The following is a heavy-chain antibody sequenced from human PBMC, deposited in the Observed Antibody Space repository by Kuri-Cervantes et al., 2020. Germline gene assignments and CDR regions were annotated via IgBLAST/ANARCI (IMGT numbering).Heavy chain of an antibody. CDR3: AKAALNNDLGEVFDY. V-gene: IGHV3-23*01. CDR1: GFTFSSYW. D-gene: IGHD4-17*01. J-gene: IGHJ4*02. CDR2: VRVNGGDT. Sequence: GESLKISCAASGFTFSSYWMHWVRQAPGKGLEWVSTVRVNGGDTKYADPVKGRFTISRDNSKNTLYLQMNSLRPEDTAVYYCAKAALNNDLGEVFDYWGQGTLVTVSS.